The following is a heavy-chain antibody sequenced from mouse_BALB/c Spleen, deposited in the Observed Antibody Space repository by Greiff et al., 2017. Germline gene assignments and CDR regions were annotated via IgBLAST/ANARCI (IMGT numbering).Heavy chain of an antibody. J-gene: IGHJ2*01. CDR2: IFPGSGNT. D-gene: IGHD1-1*02. CDR1: GYSFTSYY. Sequence: VQLQQSGPELVKPGASVKISCKASGYSFTSYYIHWVKQRPGQGLEWIGWIFPGSGNTKYNEKFKGKATLTADTSSSTAYMQLSSLTSEDSAVYFCARWRDYPFDYWGQGTTLTVSS. CDR3: ARWRDYPFDY. V-gene: IGHV1-66*01.